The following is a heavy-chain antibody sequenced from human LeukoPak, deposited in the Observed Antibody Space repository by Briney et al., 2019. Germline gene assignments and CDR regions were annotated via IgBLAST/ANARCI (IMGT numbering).Heavy chain of an antibody. Sequence: PGGSLRLSCAASGFTFSSYWMSWVRQVPGKGLVWVSRINSDGSSRSYVDSVMGRFTISRDNAKNTLYLQLDSLRAEDTAVYYCARGLAVAGSSWFDPWGQGTLVSVSS. J-gene: IGHJ5*02. CDR1: GFTFSSYW. V-gene: IGHV3-74*01. CDR3: ARGLAVAGSSWFDP. D-gene: IGHD6-19*01. CDR2: INSDGSSR.